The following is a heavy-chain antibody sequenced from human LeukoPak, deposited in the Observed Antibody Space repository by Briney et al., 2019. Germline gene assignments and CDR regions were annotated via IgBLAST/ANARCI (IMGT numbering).Heavy chain of an antibody. CDR2: ISGSGSGT. CDR3: AKDLDDYGDYYFDY. CDR1: GFTFSSYA. Sequence: GGSLRLSCAASGFTFSSYAMNWVRQAPGKGLEWVSVISGSGSGTYYADSVKGRFTISRDNSKNTLYLQMNSLRVEDTAVYYCAKDLDDYGDYYFDYWGQGTLVTVSS. V-gene: IGHV3-23*01. J-gene: IGHJ4*02. D-gene: IGHD4-17*01.